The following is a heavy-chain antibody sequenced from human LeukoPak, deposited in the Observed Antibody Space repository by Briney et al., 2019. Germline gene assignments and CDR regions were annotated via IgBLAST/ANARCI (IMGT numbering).Heavy chain of an antibody. D-gene: IGHD3-10*01. CDR1: GFTFSSYA. Sequence: GRSLRLSCAASGFTFSSYAMHWVRQAPGKGLEWVAVISYDGSNKYYADSVKGRFTISRDNSKNTLYPQMNSLRAEDTAVYYCATSLDSNVLLWFGESLGGPNWFDPWGQGTLVTVSS. CDR3: ATSLDSNVLLWFGESLGGPNWFDP. V-gene: IGHV3-30-3*01. CDR2: ISYDGSNK. J-gene: IGHJ5*02.